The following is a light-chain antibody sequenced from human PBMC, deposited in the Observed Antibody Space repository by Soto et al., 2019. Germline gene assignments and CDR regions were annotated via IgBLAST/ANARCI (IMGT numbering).Light chain of an antibody. CDR3: QKYGGSPYT. Sequence: DIQMTQSPSSLSASVGDRVTITCRASQGIRDYLVWYQQRPGKVPSLLIYAASTLQLGVPSRFSGSGFGTDFTLTISSLQSEDVATYYCQKYGGSPYTFGPGTKVDLK. CDR1: QGIRDY. J-gene: IGKJ3*01. CDR2: AAS. V-gene: IGKV1-27*01.